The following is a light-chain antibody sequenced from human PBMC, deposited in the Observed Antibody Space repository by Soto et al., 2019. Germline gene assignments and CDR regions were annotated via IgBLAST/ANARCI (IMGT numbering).Light chain of an antibody. V-gene: IGLV2-14*03. CDR2: DVN. Sequence: QSVLTRPVSVSGSPGQSLTISCTGTSSDIGAYNFVSWYQQHPGKAPKLMLYDVNIRPSGVSNRFSGSKSGNTASLTISGLQAEDEADYYCTSWTTSTTMIFGGGTKVTVL. CDR3: TSWTTSTTMI. J-gene: IGLJ2*01. CDR1: SSDIGAYNF.